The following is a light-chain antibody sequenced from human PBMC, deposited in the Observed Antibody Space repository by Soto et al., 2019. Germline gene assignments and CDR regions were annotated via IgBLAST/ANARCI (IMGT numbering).Light chain of an antibody. V-gene: IGLV2-14*03. CDR1: SSDVGGYNY. Sequence: QPASVSGSPGQSITISCTGTSSDVGGYNYVSWYQQHPGKAPKLLIYDVNNRPSGVSNRFSGSKSGNTASLTISGLQAEDEADYYCTSYTTTSTVVFGGGTKLTVL. J-gene: IGLJ2*01. CDR3: TSYTTTSTVV. CDR2: DVN.